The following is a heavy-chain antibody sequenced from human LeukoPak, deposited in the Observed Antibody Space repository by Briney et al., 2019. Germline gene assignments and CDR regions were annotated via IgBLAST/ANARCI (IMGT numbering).Heavy chain of an antibody. CDR2: LYISGGT. CDR1: GVSISSHY. Sequence: SETLSLTCSVSGVSISSHYWSWIRQTAGKGLESIGRLYISGGTNYNPSLKSRITMSVDTSKNQFSLRLSSVTAADTAVYYCARVQGFSYTYDWFDPWGQGTLVTVSS. J-gene: IGHJ5*02. D-gene: IGHD3-16*01. CDR3: ARVQGFSYTYDWFDP. V-gene: IGHV4-4*07.